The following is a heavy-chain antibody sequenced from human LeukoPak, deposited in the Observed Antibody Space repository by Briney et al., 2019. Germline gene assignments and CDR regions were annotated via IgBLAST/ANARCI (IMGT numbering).Heavy chain of an antibody. Sequence: PSETLSLTCTVSGGSISSYYWSWIRQPPGKGLEWIGYIYYSGSTNYNPSLKSRVTISVDTSKNQFSLKLSSVTAADTAVHYCARGPNEPNFDYWGQGTLVTVSS. J-gene: IGHJ4*02. CDR1: GGSISSYY. D-gene: IGHD1-1*01. CDR3: ARGPNEPNFDY. V-gene: IGHV4-59*01. CDR2: IYYSGST.